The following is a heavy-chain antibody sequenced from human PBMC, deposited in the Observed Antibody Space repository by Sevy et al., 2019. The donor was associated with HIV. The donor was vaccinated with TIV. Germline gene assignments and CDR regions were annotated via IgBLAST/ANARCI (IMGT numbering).Heavy chain of an antibody. J-gene: IGHJ4*02. CDR1: GYTFTSFR. D-gene: IGHD2-15*01. Sequence: ASVKVSCEASGYTFTSFRITWVRQAPGQGLEWMGWISALNGDTNYAQKLQGRVTMTTDTSTNTAYMGLRSLRSDDTAVYYCARAYCSGGRCYSLAYWGQGTLVTVSS. CDR3: ARAYCSGGRCYSLAY. V-gene: IGHV1-18*01. CDR2: ISALNGDT.